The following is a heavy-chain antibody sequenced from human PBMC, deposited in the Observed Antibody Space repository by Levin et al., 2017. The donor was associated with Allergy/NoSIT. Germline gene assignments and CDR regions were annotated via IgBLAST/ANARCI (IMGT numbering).Heavy chain of an antibody. V-gene: IGHV4-61*01. CDR2: IYYSGST. CDR3: ARGSLEKWIQLWSHAFDI. Sequence: SETLSLTCTVSGGSVSSGSYYWSWIRQPPGKGLEWIGYIYYSGSTNYNPSLKSRVTISVDTSKNQFSLKLSSVTAADTAVYYCARGSLEKWIQLWSHAFDIWGQGTMVTVSS. D-gene: IGHD5-18*01. J-gene: IGHJ3*02. CDR1: GGSVSSGSYY.